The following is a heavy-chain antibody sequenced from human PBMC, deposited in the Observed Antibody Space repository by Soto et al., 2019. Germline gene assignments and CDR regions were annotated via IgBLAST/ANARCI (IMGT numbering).Heavy chain of an antibody. CDR2: ISGSGGTK. CDR1: GFTFSSYA. J-gene: IGHJ6*02. D-gene: IGHD6-19*01. V-gene: IGHV3-23*01. Sequence: EVQLLESGGGLVQPGGSLRLSCAASGFTFSSYAMSWVRQAPGKGLEWVSAISGSGGTKYYADSVKGRFTISRDNSKNTLYLQMNSLRAADTAVYYCAKGAVAGLDYYYGMDVWGQGTTVTVSS. CDR3: AKGAVAGLDYYYGMDV.